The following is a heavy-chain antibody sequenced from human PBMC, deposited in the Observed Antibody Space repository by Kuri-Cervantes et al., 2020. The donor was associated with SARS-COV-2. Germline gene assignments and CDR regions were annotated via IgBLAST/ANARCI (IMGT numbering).Heavy chain of an antibody. CDR3: ARVDYDSSAIPPDY. V-gene: IGHV3-30-3*01. CDR2: ISYDGSNK. CDR1: GFTFSSYA. J-gene: IGHJ4*02. D-gene: IGHD3-22*01. Sequence: GGSLRLSCAASGFTFSSYAMHWVRQAPGKGLEWVAVISYDGSNKYYADSVKGRFTISRDNSKNSLYLQMNSLRAEDTALYYCARVDYDSSAIPPDYWGQGTLVTVSS.